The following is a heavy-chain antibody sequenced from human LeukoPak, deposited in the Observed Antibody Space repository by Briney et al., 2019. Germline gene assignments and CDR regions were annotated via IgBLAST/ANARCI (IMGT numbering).Heavy chain of an antibody. Sequence: PSETLSLTCAVYGGSFSGYYWSWIRQPAGKGLEWIGLIYTSGSTNYNPSLKSRVTMSVDTSKNEFSLKLNSVTAADTAVYYCARKAPYYSDSSGPLGTYYFDYWGQGTLVTVSS. J-gene: IGHJ4*02. D-gene: IGHD3-22*01. CDR1: GGSFSGYY. V-gene: IGHV4-59*10. CDR2: IYTSGST. CDR3: ARKAPYYSDSSGPLGTYYFDY.